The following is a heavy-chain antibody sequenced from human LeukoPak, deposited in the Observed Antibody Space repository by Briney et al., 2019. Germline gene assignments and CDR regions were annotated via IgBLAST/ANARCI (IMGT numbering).Heavy chain of an antibody. CDR1: GGSISSHY. CDR2: IYYSGST. V-gene: IGHV4-59*11. D-gene: IGHD1-1*01. Sequence: SETLSLTCTVSGGSISSHYWSWIRQPPGKGLEWIGYIYYSGSTNYNPSLKSRVTISVDTSKNQFPLKLSSVTAADTAVYYCARSTGTEYYYYYYYMDVWGKGTTVTVSS. J-gene: IGHJ6*03. CDR3: ARSTGTEYYYYYYYMDV.